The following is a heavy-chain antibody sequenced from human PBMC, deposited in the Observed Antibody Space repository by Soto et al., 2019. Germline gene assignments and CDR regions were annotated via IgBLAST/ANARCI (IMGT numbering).Heavy chain of an antibody. J-gene: IGHJ6*02. CDR3: ARDMNQKNYYDSSGYNLNYYYYGMDV. V-gene: IGHV1-69*13. Sequence: GASVKVSCKASGGTFSSYAISWVRQAPGQGLEWMGGIIPIFGTANYAQKFQGRVTITADESTSTAYMELSSLRSEDTAVYYCARDMNQKNYYDSSGYNLNYYYYGMDVWGQGTTVTVSS. CDR1: GGTFSSYA. D-gene: IGHD3-22*01. CDR2: IIPIFGTA.